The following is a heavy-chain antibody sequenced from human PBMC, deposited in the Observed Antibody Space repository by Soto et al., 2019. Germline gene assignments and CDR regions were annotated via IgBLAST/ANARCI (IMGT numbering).Heavy chain of an antibody. CDR1: GGSVSSGSNY. J-gene: IGHJ6*02. V-gene: IGHV4-31*03. CDR3: ARSIGRGAAGNSGGMDV. CDR2: ISYSGTT. D-gene: IGHD6-13*01. Sequence: QVQLRESGPGLVQASQTLSLVCTVSGGSVSSGSNYWNWIRQRPQGGLEWLGYISYSGTTYYNPSLKSRVTISEDTSKNQLSLNLKSVTAADTAVYYCARSIGRGAAGNSGGMDVWGQGTTVT.